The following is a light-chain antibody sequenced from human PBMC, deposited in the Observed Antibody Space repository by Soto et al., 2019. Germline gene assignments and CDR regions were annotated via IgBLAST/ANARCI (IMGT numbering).Light chain of an antibody. J-gene: IGLJ1*01. V-gene: IGLV2-14*01. CDR1: SSDVGGYRY. Sequence: QSALTQPVSVSGSPGQSITISCTGTSSDVGGYRYVSWYQQHRRKVPKLMIYEVSIRPSGGSNRFSASKSGNTAALTISGRQADDDAEYYCTSYSTSTTPYVFGTGTKVTVL. CDR2: EVS. CDR3: TSYSTSTTPYV.